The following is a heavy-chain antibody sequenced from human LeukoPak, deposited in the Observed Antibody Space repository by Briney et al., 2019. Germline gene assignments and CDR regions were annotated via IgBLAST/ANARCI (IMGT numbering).Heavy chain of an antibody. V-gene: IGHV5-51*01. J-gene: IGHJ5*02. CDR3: ATRKTGTTWGGWFDP. CDR2: INPGDPHT. Sequence: GESLKISCKGSGYSFTSYWIAWVRQMPGKGLEWMGIINPGDPHTRYSPSFQGQVTISADKSISTAYLQWSSLKASDTAIYYCATRKTGTTWGGWFDPWGQGTLVTVSA. CDR1: GYSFTSYW. D-gene: IGHD1-7*01.